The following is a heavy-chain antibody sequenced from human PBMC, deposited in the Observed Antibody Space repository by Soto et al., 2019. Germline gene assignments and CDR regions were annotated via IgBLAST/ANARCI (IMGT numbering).Heavy chain of an antibody. CDR3: ARDFGHGYYLDY. J-gene: IGHJ4*02. V-gene: IGHV3-48*02. Sequence: PGGSLRLSCVASGFSFSNYNMNWVRQAPGKGLEWVSYITDSSDTVHYADSVRGRFTISRDNAGSSLYLQMNSLRDEDTAVYFCARDFGHGYYLDYWGRGTLVTV. CDR1: GFSFSNYN. CDR2: ITDSSDTV. D-gene: IGHD3-3*01.